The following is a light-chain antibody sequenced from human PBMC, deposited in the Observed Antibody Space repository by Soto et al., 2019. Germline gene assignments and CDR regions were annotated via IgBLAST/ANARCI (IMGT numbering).Light chain of an antibody. CDR3: QQYKNWPRT. Sequence: EIVMTQSPATLSVSPGERATLSCRASQSVSSNLAWHQQKPGQAPRLLIYGASTRATGIPARFGGSGSGTEFTLTISSLQSEDFAVYYCQQYKNWPRTFGQGTKVEIK. CDR1: QSVSSN. J-gene: IGKJ1*01. CDR2: GAS. V-gene: IGKV3-15*01.